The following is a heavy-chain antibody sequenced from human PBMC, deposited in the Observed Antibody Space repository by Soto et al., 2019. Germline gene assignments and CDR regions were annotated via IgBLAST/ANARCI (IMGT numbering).Heavy chain of an antibody. CDR3: AINYYDNRGYSY. D-gene: IGHD3-22*01. Sequence: ASVKVSCKTSGHTLINYYMHWVRQAPGQGLDWLGKIDPSGNGTSYAERFQGRITLTSDTSTRTAYVELSSLRSEDTAIYYCAINYYDNRGYSYCDQGTLVTFSS. CDR2: IDPSGNGT. V-gene: IGHV1-46*01. J-gene: IGHJ4*02. CDR1: GHTLINYY.